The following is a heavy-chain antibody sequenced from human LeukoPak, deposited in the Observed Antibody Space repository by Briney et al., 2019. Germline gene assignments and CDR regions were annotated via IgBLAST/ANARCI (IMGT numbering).Heavy chain of an antibody. CDR2: IFASGAT. CDR3: AKDQFGGYGSIDY. D-gene: IGHD5-12*01. Sequence: GGSLRLSCAASGFTFTNYAMNWVRQAPGKGLEGVSNIFASGATYYADSVKGRFTVSRDISKNTLFLQMNSLRAEDTAVYYCAKDQFGGYGSIDYWGQGTLVTVSS. CDR1: GFTFTNYA. J-gene: IGHJ4*02. V-gene: IGHV3-23*01.